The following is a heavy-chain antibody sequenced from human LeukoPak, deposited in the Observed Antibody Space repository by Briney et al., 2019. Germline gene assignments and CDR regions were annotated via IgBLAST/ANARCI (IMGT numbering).Heavy chain of an antibody. CDR1: GFTFENFG. CDR2: IRFDGSSH. D-gene: IGHD2-21*02. J-gene: IGHJ4*02. V-gene: IGHV3-30*02. Sequence: SGGSLRLSCAASGFTFENFGMHWVRHIPGKGLEWVAFIRFDGSSHYYADSVKGRFTFSRDNSKSTLYVEMNSLRGEDTAVYYCAKGRDFYIDYWGQGALVTVSS. CDR3: AKGRDFYIDY.